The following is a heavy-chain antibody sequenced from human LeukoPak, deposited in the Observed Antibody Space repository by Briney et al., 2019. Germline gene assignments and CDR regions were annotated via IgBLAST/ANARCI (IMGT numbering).Heavy chain of an antibody. J-gene: IGHJ4*02. CDR2: MNPNSGNT. V-gene: IGHV1-8*01. CDR1: GYTFTSYD. Sequence: ASVKVSCKASGYTFTSYDINWVRQATGQGLEWMGWMNPNSGNTGYAQKFQGRVTMTRNTSISTAYMELSSLRSEDTAVYYCARGTTVIPDSDYWGQGTLVTVSS. CDR3: ARGTTVIPDSDY. D-gene: IGHD4-17*01.